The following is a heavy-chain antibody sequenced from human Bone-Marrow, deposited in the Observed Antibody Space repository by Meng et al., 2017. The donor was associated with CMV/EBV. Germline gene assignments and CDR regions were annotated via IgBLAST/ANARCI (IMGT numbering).Heavy chain of an antibody. V-gene: IGHV3-66*02. J-gene: IGHJ3*02. CDR2: IYSGGST. D-gene: IGHD3-22*01. CDR1: VFTVSSNY. Sequence: GESLKISCAASVFTVSSNYMSWVRQAPGKGLEWVSVIYSGGSTYYADSVKGRFTISRDNSKNTLYLQMNSLRAEDTAVYYCARAYYYDSSGYYHGAFDIWGQGTMVTVSS. CDR3: ARAYYYDSSGYYHGAFDI.